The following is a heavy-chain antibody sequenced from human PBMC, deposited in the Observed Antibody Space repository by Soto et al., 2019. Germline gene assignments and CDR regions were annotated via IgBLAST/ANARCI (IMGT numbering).Heavy chain of an antibody. CDR3: ARGDATKIVVTTYYAMDV. D-gene: IGHD3-9*01. V-gene: IGHV1-69*13. Sequence: GASVKVSCKASGGSLSNYGISWVRQAPGEGIEWMGGIIPVFGTANYAQKFQGRVTITADESTSIAYMDVTSLKSEDTAVYYCARGDATKIVVTTYYAMDVWGQGTTVTVSS. CDR2: IIPVFGTA. CDR1: GGSLSNYG. J-gene: IGHJ6*02.